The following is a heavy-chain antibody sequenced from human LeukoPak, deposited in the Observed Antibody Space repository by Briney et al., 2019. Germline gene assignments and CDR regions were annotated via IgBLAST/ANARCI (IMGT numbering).Heavy chain of an antibody. CDR1: GGSISGHY. CDR3: ARYGVDYDMDV. Sequence: SETLSLTCTVSGGSISGHYWTWIRQPPGKGLEWIGQIHYSGRPDYNPSLKSRVTISVDTSKNQLSLKVTSVTGADTAVYYCARYGVDYDMDVWGQGTTVTVSS. D-gene: IGHD3-10*01. CDR2: IHYSGRP. J-gene: IGHJ6*02. V-gene: IGHV4-59*11.